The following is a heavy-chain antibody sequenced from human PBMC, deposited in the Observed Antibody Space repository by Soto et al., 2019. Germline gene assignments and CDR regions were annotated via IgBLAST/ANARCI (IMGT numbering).Heavy chain of an antibody. CDR3: RWFGESFDN. J-gene: IGHJ4*02. CDR2: ISGSGGTT. CDR1: GFTFSRYA. D-gene: IGHD3-10*01. V-gene: IGHV3-23*01. Sequence: HPGGSLRLSCAASGFTFSRYAMSWVRQAPGEGLEWVSGISGSGGTTNYADSVKGRFTISRDNSKNTLYLQMNGLRAEDTAVYYCRWFGESFDNWGQGTLVTVSS.